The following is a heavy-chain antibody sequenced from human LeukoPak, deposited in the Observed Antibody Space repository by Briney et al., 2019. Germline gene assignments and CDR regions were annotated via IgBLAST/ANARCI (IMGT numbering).Heavy chain of an antibody. D-gene: IGHD3-22*01. CDR3: ARDTTTMIAEY. J-gene: IGHJ4*02. V-gene: IGHV4-39*07. CDR2: MYDSENT. CDR1: GFTFSSYN. Sequence: GSLRLSCAASGFTFSSYNMNWVRQAPGKGLEWIGSMYDSENTYSNPSLKSRVTISVNTSKNQFSLKLTSVTAADTAVYYCARDTTTMIAEYWGQGTLVTVSS.